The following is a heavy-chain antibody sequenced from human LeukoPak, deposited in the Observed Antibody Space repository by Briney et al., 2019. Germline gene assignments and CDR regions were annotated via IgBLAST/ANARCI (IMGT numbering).Heavy chain of an antibody. J-gene: IGHJ3*02. D-gene: IGHD3-16*01. CDR2: IYYGGST. V-gene: IGHV4-30-4*01. CDR1: GGSISSGDYY. CDR3: AREGITFGGPYAFDI. Sequence: SETLSLTCTVSGGSISSGDYYWSWIRQPPGKGLEWIGYIYYGGSTYYNPSLKSRVTISVDTSKNQFSLKLSSVTAADTAVYYCAREGITFGGPYAFDIWGQGTMVTVSS.